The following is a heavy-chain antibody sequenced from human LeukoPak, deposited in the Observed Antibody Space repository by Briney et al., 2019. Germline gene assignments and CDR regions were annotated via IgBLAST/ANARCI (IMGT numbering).Heavy chain of an antibody. J-gene: IGHJ4*02. CDR2: INHSGST. V-gene: IGHV4-34*01. Sequence: SETLSLTCAVYGGSFSGYYWSWIRQPPGKGLEWIGEINHSGSTNYNPSLKGRVTISVDTSKNQFSLKLSSVTAADTAVYYCARGARGAAAGSSDYWGQGTLVTVSS. CDR1: GGSFSGYY. CDR3: ARGARGAAAGSSDY. D-gene: IGHD6-13*01.